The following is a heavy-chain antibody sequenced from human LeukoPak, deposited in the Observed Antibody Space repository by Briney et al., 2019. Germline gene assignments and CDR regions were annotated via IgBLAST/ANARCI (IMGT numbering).Heavy chain of an antibody. CDR3: AKDDQVLYAFDI. V-gene: IGHV1-2*02. D-gene: IGHD2-2*02. Sequence: WASVKVSCKASGYTFTGYYMHWVRQAPGQGLEWMGWINPNSGGTSNAQKFQGRVTMTRDTSISTAYMELSRLNSDDTAVYYCAKDDQVLYAFDIWGQGTMVTVSS. J-gene: IGHJ3*02. CDR2: INPNSGGT. CDR1: GYTFTGYY.